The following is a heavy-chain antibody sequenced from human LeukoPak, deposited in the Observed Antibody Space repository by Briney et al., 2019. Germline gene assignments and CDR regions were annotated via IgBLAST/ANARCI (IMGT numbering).Heavy chain of an antibody. J-gene: IGHJ6*03. V-gene: IGHV3-43D*03. CDR3: AKAGLGYYYMDV. CDR2: ISWDGGST. CDR1: GFTFDDYA. Sequence: GGSLRLSCAASGFTFDDYAMHWVRQAPGKGLEWVSLISWDGGSTYYAASVKGRFTISRDNSKNSLCLQMNSLRAEDTALYYCAKAGLGYYYMDVWGKGTAVTVSS.